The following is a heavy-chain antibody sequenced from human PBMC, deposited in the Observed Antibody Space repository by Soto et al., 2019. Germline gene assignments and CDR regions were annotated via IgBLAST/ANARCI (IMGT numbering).Heavy chain of an antibody. Sequence: PSETLSLTCTVSGGSISSSSYYWGWIRQPPGKGLEWIGSIYYSGSTYYNPSLKSRVTISVDTSKNQFSLKLSSVTAADTAVYYCARYSGSYYVSDAFDIWGQGTMVTVSS. V-gene: IGHV4-39*07. CDR3: ARYSGSYYVSDAFDI. J-gene: IGHJ3*02. D-gene: IGHD1-26*01. CDR2: IYYSGST. CDR1: GGSISSSSYY.